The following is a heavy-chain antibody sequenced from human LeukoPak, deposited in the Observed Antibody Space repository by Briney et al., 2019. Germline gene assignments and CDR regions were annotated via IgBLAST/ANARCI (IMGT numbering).Heavy chain of an antibody. D-gene: IGHD1-26*01. J-gene: IGHJ4*02. Sequence: PGGSLRLSCAASGFTFSSYEMHWVRQAPGKGLEWVSYISSSGTYTNYADSVKGRFTITRDNAKNSLYLQMNSLSAEDTAVYYCAKIAGTYSPDYWGQGTLVTVSS. CDR3: AKIAGTYSPDY. CDR2: ISSSGTYT. CDR1: GFTFSSYE. V-gene: IGHV3-48*03.